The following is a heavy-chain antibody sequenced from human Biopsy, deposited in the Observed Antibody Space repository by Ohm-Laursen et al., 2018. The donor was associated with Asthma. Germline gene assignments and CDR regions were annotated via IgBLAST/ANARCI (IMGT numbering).Heavy chain of an antibody. CDR2: ISYDGSTK. V-gene: IGHV3-30*18. D-gene: IGHD3-9*01. CDR3: AKAERYFDWYWFDP. CDR1: GFSFSEFV. Sequence: SLRLSCAASGFSFSEFVMHWVRQAPGKGLEWVAVISYDGSTKYYADSVKGRFTISRDNSKNTLYLQMSSLRVEDTAVYYCAKAERYFDWYWFDPWGQGTPVTVSS. J-gene: IGHJ5*02.